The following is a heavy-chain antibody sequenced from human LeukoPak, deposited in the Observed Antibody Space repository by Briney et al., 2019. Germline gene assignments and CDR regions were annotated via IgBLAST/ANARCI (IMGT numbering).Heavy chain of an antibody. CDR1: GGSMSSYY. J-gene: IGHJ6*02. CDR3: ARANYYYYGMDV. CDR2: IYTSGST. Sequence: SETLSLTCTVWGGSMSSYYWSWIRQPAGKGVEWIGRIYTSGSTNYNPSLKTRVTMSVDTSKNQFSLKLSSVTAADTAVYYCARANYYYYGMDVWGQGTTVTVSS. V-gene: IGHV4-4*07.